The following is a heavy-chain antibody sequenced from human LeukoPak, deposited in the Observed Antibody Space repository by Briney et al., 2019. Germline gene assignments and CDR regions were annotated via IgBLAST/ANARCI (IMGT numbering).Heavy chain of an antibody. D-gene: IGHD3-22*01. CDR1: GFTFSDYY. V-gene: IGHV3-11*03. J-gene: IGHJ4*02. Sequence: GVSLRLSCAVSGFTFSDYYMNWIRQAPGKGREWVSYISSSSSYTTYADSVRGRFTISRDNAKNSLSLQKTSMRAEDTAVYYCARSLGIVVVFDQWGQGTLVTVSS. CDR3: ARSLGIVVVFDQ. CDR2: ISSSSSYT.